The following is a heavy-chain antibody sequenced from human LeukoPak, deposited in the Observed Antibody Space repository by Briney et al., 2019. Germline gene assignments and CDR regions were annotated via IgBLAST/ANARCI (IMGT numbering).Heavy chain of an antibody. D-gene: IGHD2-2*01. CDR1: GGSISSSSYY. CDR2: FYYTGTT. CDR3: VRPSTGYGMDV. V-gene: IGHV4-39*01. Sequence: PSETLSLTCTVSGGSISSSSYYWGWIRQPPGKGLEWIGSFYYTGTTYYTPSLESRVTISVDTSKNQFSLKLNSVTAADTAVYYCVRPSTGYGMDVWGPGATVTVSS. J-gene: IGHJ6*02.